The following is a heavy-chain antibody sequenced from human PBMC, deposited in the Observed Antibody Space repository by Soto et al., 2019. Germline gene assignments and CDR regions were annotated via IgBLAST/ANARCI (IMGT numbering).Heavy chain of an antibody. CDR1: GYSISSGYY. D-gene: IGHD3-3*01. CDR3: ARHGLMRVDETKNYDFWSGYRPRPNWLDP. V-gene: IGHV4-38-2*01. Sequence: SETLSLTCAVSGYSISSGYYWGWIRQPAGKGLEWIGSIYHSVSTYYNPSLESRVTISVDTSKNQFSLKLSSVTAADTAVYYCARHGLMRVDETKNYDFWSGYRPRPNWLDPWGQGTLVTV. CDR2: IYHSVST. J-gene: IGHJ5*02.